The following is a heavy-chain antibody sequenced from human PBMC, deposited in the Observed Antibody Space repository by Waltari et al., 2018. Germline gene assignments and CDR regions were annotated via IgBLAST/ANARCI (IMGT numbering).Heavy chain of an antibody. CDR3: ARRSSSSLAFDY. Sequence: APGQGLEWMGGIIPIFGTANYAQKFQGRVTITTDESTSTAYMELSRLRSEDTAVYYCARRSSSSLAFDYWGQGTLVTVSS. J-gene: IGHJ4*02. V-gene: IGHV1-69*05. CDR2: IIPIFGTA. D-gene: IGHD6-6*01.